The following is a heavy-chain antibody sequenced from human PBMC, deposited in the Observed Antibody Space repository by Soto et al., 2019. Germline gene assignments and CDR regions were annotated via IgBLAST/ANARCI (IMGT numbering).Heavy chain of an antibody. CDR3: VRGDIVVRVPRSLHVVFDI. Sequence: SETLSLTCAVQGGSLSGYFWTWIRQPPGKGLEWIGEINHSGSTNYNPSLKSRVTMSVDTSKNQFSLNLSSVTAADTAVYYCVRGDIVVRVPRSLHVVFDIRCRGTMIT. V-gene: IGHV4-34*01. D-gene: IGHD2-15*01. CDR2: INHSGST. J-gene: IGHJ3*02. CDR1: GGSLSGYF.